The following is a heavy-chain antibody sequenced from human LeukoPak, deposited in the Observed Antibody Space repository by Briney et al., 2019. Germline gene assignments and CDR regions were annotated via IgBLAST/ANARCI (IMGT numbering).Heavy chain of an antibody. D-gene: IGHD6-13*01. V-gene: IGHV4-59*01. CDR2: VYNSGST. CDR1: GGSISSYY. CDR3: ARVGAAAGYYFDY. Sequence: PSETLSLTCTVSGGSISSYYWSWIRQPPGKGLEWIGYVYNSGSTNYNPSLKSRVTISVDTSKSQFSLKLSSVTAADTAVYYCARVGAAAGYYFDYWGQGTLVTVSS. J-gene: IGHJ4*02.